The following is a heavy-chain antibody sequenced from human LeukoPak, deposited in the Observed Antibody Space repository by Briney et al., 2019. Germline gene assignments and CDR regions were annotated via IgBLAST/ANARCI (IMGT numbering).Heavy chain of an antibody. J-gene: IGHJ4*02. D-gene: IGHD5-12*01. Sequence: GGSLRLSCAASGFTFSSYSMNWVRQAPGKGLEWVSSISSSSSYIYYADSVKGRFTISRDNAKKTLFLQMNSLRAEDTAVYYCARSSTSGYDRIDFDYWGQGTLVTVSS. V-gene: IGHV3-21*01. CDR2: ISSSSSYI. CDR3: ARSSTSGYDRIDFDY. CDR1: GFTFSSYS.